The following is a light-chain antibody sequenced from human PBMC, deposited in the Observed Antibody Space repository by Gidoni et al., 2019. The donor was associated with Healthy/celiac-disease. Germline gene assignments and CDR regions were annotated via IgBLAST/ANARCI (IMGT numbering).Light chain of an antibody. Sequence: EIVLTQSPATLSLSPGERATLSCRASQSVSSYLAWYQQKPGQAPRLLIYDASNRATGIPARFSGSGSGTDSTLTISSLEPEDFAVYYCQQRSNWPPVLTFXGXTKVEIK. J-gene: IGKJ4*01. CDR3: QQRSNWPPVLT. CDR1: QSVSSY. CDR2: DAS. V-gene: IGKV3-11*01.